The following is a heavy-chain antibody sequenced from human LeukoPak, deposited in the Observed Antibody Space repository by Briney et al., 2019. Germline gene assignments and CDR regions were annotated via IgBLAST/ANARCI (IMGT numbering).Heavy chain of an antibody. J-gene: IGHJ4*02. V-gene: IGHV3-48*01. Sequence: GGSLRLSCAASGFTFNSYNMNWVRQAPGKGLEWVSYISSDSSTIFYADSVKGRFTISRDNSKNTLYLQMNSLRAEDTAVYYCARVYYGSGNYYKDWGQGTLVTVSS. D-gene: IGHD3-10*01. CDR3: ARVYYGSGNYYKD. CDR2: ISSDSSTI. CDR1: GFTFNSYN.